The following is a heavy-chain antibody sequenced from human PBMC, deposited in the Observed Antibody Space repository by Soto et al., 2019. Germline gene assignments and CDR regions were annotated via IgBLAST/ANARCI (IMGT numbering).Heavy chain of an antibody. CDR3: ARSSSSSGP. J-gene: IGHJ4*02. CDR1: GFIFSSYA. D-gene: IGHD6-6*01. CDR2: ISDSGGST. V-gene: IGHV3-23*01. Sequence: EVQLLESGGGLVQPGGSLRLSCAASGFIFSSYAMSWVRQGPGKGLEWVSAISDSGGSTYYADSAKGRFTISRDNSKSTLYLQMNSLRAEDTAKYYCARSSSSSGPWGQGTLVTVSS.